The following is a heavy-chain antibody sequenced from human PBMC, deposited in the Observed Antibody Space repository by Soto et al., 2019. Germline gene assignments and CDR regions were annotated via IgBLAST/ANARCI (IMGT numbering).Heavy chain of an antibody. CDR3: AKLNIVVVPAAPPFLGYFDY. CDR2: ISGSGGST. CDR1: GFTFSSYA. V-gene: IGHV3-23*01. Sequence: EVQLLESGGGLVQPGGSLRLSCAASGFTFSSYAMSWVRQAPGKGLEWVSAISGSGGSTYYADSVKGRFTISRDNSKNTLYLQMNSLRAEDTAVYYCAKLNIVVVPAAPPFLGYFDYWGQGTLVTVSS. D-gene: IGHD2-2*01. J-gene: IGHJ4*02.